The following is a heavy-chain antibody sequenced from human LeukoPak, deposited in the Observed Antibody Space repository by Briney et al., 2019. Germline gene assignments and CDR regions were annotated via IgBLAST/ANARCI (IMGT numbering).Heavy chain of an antibody. Sequence: GGSLRLSCAASGFTFSSYSMNWVRQAPGKGLEWVSSISSSGSTIYYADSVKGRFTISRDNAKNSLYLQMNSLRAEDTAVYYCARDSYSSGLSYWGQGTLVTVSS. J-gene: IGHJ4*02. D-gene: IGHD6-19*01. CDR3: ARDSYSSGLSY. CDR2: ISSSGSTI. V-gene: IGHV3-48*04. CDR1: GFTFSSYS.